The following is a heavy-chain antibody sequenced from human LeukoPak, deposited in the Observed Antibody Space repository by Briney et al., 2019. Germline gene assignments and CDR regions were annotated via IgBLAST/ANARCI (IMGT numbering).Heavy chain of an antibody. V-gene: IGHV1-2*02. CDR2: IKSNSGST. J-gene: IGHJ4*02. Sequence: ASVKVSCKASGYSFIGYYMHWVRQAPAQGLEWMGWIKSNSGSTHYAQKFQGRVTMTRDTSITTAYMELSRLTSDDTAVYYCARDQGGTIDYWGQGTLVTVSS. CDR3: ARDQGGTIDY. CDR1: GYSFIGYY. D-gene: IGHD1-7*01.